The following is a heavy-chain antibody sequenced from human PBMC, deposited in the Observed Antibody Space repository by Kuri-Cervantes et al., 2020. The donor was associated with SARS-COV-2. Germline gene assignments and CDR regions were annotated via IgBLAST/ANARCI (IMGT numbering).Heavy chain of an antibody. CDR3: ARDVYRDYYYYMNV. V-gene: IGHV4-59*01. CDR1: GGSISSYY. D-gene: IGHD4-11*01. J-gene: IGHJ6*03. CDR2: IYYGGST. Sequence: SETLSLTCTVSGGSISSYYWSWIRQPPGKGLEWIGYIYYGGSTNYNPSLKSRVTISVDTSKNQFSLKLSSVTAADTAVYYCARDVYRDYYYYMNVWGKGTTVTVSS.